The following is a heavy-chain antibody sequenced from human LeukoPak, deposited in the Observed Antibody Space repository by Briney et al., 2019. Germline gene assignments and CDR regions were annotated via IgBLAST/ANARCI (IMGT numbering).Heavy chain of an antibody. J-gene: IGHJ5*01. CDR2: ISQDGTST. CDR3: ARGWYGPDS. V-gene: IGHV3-74*01. Sequence: PGGSLRLSCAASGVTFSSHSMHWVRQAPGKGLVWVSGISQDGTSTNYADAVKGRFTISRDNAKNTLYLQMNSLRVEDTAVYSCARGWYGPDSCGQGTLVTVSS. CDR1: GVTFSSHS. D-gene: IGHD2-15*01.